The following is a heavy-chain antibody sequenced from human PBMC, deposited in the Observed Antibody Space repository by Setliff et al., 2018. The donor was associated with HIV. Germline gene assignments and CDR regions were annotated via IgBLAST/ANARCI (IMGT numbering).Heavy chain of an antibody. J-gene: IGHJ3*02. V-gene: IGHV1-46*01. CDR3: ARGRETIFGVVILPDDAFDI. CDR1: GYTFTSYY. Sequence: ASVKVSCKASGYTFTSYYMHWVRQAPGQGLEWMGIINPSGGSTSYAQKFQGRVTMTRDTSTSTVYMELSSLRSEDTAVYYCARGRETIFGVVILPDDAFDIWGQGTMVTVSS. CDR2: INPSGGST. D-gene: IGHD3-3*01.